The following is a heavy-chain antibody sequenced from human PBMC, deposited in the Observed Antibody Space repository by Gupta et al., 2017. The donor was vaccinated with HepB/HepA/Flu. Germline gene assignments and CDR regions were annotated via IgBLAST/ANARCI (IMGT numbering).Heavy chain of an antibody. D-gene: IGHD4-11*01. V-gene: IGHV4-39*01. CDR1: GGSISSSSYY. CDR3: ARLGKITVTTAVDY. J-gene: IGHJ4*02. Sequence: QLQLQESGPGLVKPSETLSLTCTVSGGSISSSSYYWGWIRQPPGKGLEWIGSIYYSGSTYYNPSLKSRVTISVDTSKNQFSLKLSSVTAADTAVYYCARLGKITVTTAVDYWAQGTLVTVSS. CDR2: IYYSGST.